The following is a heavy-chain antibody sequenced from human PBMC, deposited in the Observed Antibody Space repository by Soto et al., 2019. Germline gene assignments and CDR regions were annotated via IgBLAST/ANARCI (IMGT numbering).Heavy chain of an antibody. V-gene: IGHV5-51*01. J-gene: IGHJ6*02. CDR3: ARGRYYYDSSGFYGMDV. D-gene: IGHD3-22*01. CDR1: GYSFTSYW. CDR2: IYPGDSDT. Sequence: ESLKISCKGSGYSFTSYWIGWVRQMPGKGLEWMGIIYPGDSDTRYSPSFQGQVTISADKSISTAYLQWSSLKASDTAMYYCARGRYYYDSSGFYGMDVWGQGTTVTVSS.